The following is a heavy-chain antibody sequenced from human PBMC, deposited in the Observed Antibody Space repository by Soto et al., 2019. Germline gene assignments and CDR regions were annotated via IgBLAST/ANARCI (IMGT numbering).Heavy chain of an antibody. Sequence: QVQLVQSGAAVKKPGSSVKVSCKASGGTFSSYAISWVRQAPGQGLEWMGGIIPIFGTANYAQKFQGRVTITADESTSTAYMELSSLRSEDTAVYYCARGYCSGGSCPDGQFDPWGQGTLVTVSS. CDR1: GGTFSSYA. CDR2: IIPIFGTA. D-gene: IGHD2-15*01. CDR3: ARGYCSGGSCPDGQFDP. V-gene: IGHV1-69*12. J-gene: IGHJ5*02.